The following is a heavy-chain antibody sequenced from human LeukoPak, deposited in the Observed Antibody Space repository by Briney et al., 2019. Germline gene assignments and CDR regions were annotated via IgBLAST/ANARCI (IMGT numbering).Heavy chain of an antibody. V-gene: IGHV4-59*08. D-gene: IGHD1-1*01. J-gene: IGHJ3*02. Sequence: SETLSLTCTVSGGSMSPFYWSWIRQSPGKGLEWIGSSYYSGGTNYNPSLKSRAAMSVDTSKNQFSLELSSVIAADTAVYYCAVNSTKHTFDIWGQGTMVTVSS. CDR1: GGSMSPFY. CDR2: SYYSGGT. CDR3: AVNSTKHTFDI.